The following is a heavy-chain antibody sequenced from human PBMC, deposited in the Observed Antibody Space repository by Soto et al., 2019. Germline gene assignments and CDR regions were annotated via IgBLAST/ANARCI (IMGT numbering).Heavy chain of an antibody. Sequence: SETLSLTCAVYGGSFSGYYWSWIRQPPGKGLEWIGEINHSGSTNYNPSLKSRVTISVDTSKNQFSLKLSSVTAADTAVYYCARGQRTSRENYYYMDVWGKGTTVTVSS. CDR1: GGSFSGYY. CDR2: INHSGST. V-gene: IGHV4-34*01. CDR3: ARGQRTSRENYYYMDV. D-gene: IGHD2-2*01. J-gene: IGHJ6*03.